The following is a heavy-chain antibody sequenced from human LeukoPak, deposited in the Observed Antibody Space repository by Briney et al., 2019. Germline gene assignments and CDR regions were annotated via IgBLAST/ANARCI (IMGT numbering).Heavy chain of an antibody. V-gene: IGHV4-39*07. D-gene: IGHD5-24*01. J-gene: IGHJ5*02. CDR2: IYYSGST. Sequence: SETLSLTCTVSGGSISSSIYYWGWIRQPPGKGLEWIGSIYYSGSTYYNPSLKSRVTISVDTSKNQFSLKLSSVTAADTAVYYCARDRRDSNWFDPWGQGTLVTVSS. CDR1: GGSISSSIYY. CDR3: ARDRRDSNWFDP.